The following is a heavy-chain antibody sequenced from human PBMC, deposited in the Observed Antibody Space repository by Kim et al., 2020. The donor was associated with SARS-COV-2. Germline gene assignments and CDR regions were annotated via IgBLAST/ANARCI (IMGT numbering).Heavy chain of an antibody. CDR1: GFTFDSYE. J-gene: IGHJ3*02. D-gene: IGHD1-1*01. Sequence: GGSLRLSCAASGFTFDSYEINWVRQAPGKGLEWVSYISDSGSTTYSADSVKGRFTVSRDNAKNSLFLQMSSLRAEDTSVYYCVRESVTGTDAFDIWGQGTLVPVSS. CDR2: ISDSGSTT. V-gene: IGHV3-48*03. CDR3: VRESVTGTDAFDI.